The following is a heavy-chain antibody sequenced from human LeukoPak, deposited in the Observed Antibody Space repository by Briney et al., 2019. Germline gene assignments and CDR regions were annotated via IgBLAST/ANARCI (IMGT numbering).Heavy chain of an antibody. D-gene: IGHD6-19*01. CDR1: GFTFSSYE. CDR2: ISSSGSTT. CDR3: ARGLAVAGDGGWFDP. J-gene: IGHJ5*02. V-gene: IGHV3-48*03. Sequence: GGSLRLSCAASGFTFSSYEMNWVRQAPGKGLEWVSYISSSGSTTYYADSVKGRFTISGDNAKNSLYLQMNSLRAEDTAVYYCARGLAVAGDGGWFDPWGQGTLVTVSS.